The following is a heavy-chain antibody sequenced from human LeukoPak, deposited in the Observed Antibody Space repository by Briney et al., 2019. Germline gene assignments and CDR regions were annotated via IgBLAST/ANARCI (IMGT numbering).Heavy chain of an antibody. CDR1: GGSISSYY. J-gene: IGHJ3*02. Sequence: SETLSLTCTVSGGSISSYYWSWIRQPPGKGLEWIGYIYDSGSTNYNPFLKSRVTISVDTSKNQFSLKLSSVTAADTAVYYCATRAGDYYDSSGYYRDAFDIWGQGTMVTVSS. CDR2: IYDSGST. CDR3: ATRAGDYYDSSGYYRDAFDI. V-gene: IGHV4-59*12. D-gene: IGHD3-22*01.